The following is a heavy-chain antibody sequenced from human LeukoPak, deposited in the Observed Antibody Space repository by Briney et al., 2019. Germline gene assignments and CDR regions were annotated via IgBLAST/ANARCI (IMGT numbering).Heavy chain of an antibody. Sequence: ASVKVSCKASGGTFSSYAISWVRQAPGQGLEWMGGIIPIFGTANYAQKFQGRVTITADESTSTAYMELSSLRSEDTAVYYCARRPYKYYDILTGYYRSEFEYWGQGTLVTVSS. CDR3: ARRPYKYYDILTGYYRSEFEY. V-gene: IGHV1-69*13. CDR2: IIPIFGTA. J-gene: IGHJ4*02. CDR1: GGTFSSYA. D-gene: IGHD3-9*01.